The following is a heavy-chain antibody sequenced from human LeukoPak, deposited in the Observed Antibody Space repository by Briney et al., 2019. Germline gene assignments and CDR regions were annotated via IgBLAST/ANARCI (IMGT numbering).Heavy chain of an antibody. V-gene: IGHV3-23*01. CDR2: ITAGGRGAT. J-gene: IGHJ5*02. CDR1: GFNIDTYD. CDR3: AELHGRINWFDP. Sequence: PGGSLRLSCAVSGFNIDTYDVSWVRQAPGKGLEWVSTITAGGRGATYYADSVKGRFTMSRHKSTKTLSPQMDRLRVGDTGVYYCAELHGRINWFDPWGQGTLVTVSS. D-gene: IGHD3-10*01.